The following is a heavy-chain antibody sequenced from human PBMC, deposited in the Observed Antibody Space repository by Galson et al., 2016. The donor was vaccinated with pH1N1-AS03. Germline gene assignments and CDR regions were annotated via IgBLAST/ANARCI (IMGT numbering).Heavy chain of an antibody. J-gene: IGHJ4*02. Sequence: SLRLSCAASDVSLRAYWMSWVRQSPGKGLEWVASTNPDGSQKDYLDSVKGRFTISKDNTKNSLSLQMSSLRVEDTAFYYCGGRDCWINDYWGQGILVTVSS. CDR3: GGRDCWINDY. CDR1: DVSLRAYW. D-gene: IGHD3-3*01. V-gene: IGHV3-7*01. CDR2: TNPDGSQK.